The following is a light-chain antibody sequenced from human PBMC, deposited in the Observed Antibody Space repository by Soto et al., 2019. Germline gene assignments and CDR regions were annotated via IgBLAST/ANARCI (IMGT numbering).Light chain of an antibody. CDR2: DAY. CDR1: QSVSPY. V-gene: IGKV3-11*01. CDR3: QQYNNWPS. Sequence: ETVLTQSPATLSLSPGDRATLSCRTSQSVSPYLAWYQQRPGQAPRLLIYDAYNRAAGIPARFSGSGSGTDFTLTISSLEPEDFAVYFCQQYNNWPSFGQGTRLEIK. J-gene: IGKJ5*01.